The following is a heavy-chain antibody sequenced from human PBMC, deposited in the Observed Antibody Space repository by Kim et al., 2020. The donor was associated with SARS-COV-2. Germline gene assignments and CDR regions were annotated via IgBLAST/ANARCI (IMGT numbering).Heavy chain of an antibody. J-gene: IGHJ5*02. Sequence: PSLRSRVTISVDTSKNQFSLKLSSVTAADTAVYYCARAVWFGEFYNWFDPWGQGTLVTVSS. CDR3: ARAVWFGEFYNWFDP. V-gene: IGHV4-59*01. D-gene: IGHD3-10*01.